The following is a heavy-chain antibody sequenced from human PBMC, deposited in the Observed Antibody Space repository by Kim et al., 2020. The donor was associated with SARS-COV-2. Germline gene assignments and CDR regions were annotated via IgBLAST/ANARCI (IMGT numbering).Heavy chain of an antibody. Sequence: GGSLRLSCAASGFTFSSYDMHWVRQATGKGLEWVSAIGTAGDTYYPGSVKGRFTISRENAKNSLYLQMNSLRAGDTAVYYCARGVVGGSYYEGWFDPWGQGTLVTVSS. J-gene: IGHJ5*02. V-gene: IGHV3-13*01. CDR1: GFTFSSYD. D-gene: IGHD1-26*01. CDR2: IGTAGDT. CDR3: ARGVVGGSYYEGWFDP.